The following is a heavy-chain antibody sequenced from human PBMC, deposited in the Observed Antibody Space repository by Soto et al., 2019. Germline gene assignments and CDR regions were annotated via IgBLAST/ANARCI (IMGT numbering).Heavy chain of an antibody. CDR1: GDTFGTFA. Sequence: VQLVQSGAEVKKPGSSVKVSCKTFGDTFGTFAINWIRQAPGRGLEWLGGGVPVFGTPNYAPAFQARVTIPADESANTSFMEVISLRSDDAAIYYCATTSRGYTAFFEFWGLGTLVIVSS. CDR2: GVPVFGTP. D-gene: IGHD5-12*01. J-gene: IGHJ4*02. V-gene: IGHV1-69*12. CDR3: ATTSRGYTAFFEF.